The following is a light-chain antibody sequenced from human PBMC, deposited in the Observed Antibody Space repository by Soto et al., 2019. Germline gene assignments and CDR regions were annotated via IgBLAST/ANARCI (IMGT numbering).Light chain of an antibody. Sequence: QTVVTQEASLTGSPGGTVTLTCGSSTGAVTSNHHPYWFQQKAGQAPRTLIYDTSNKHSWTPARFSGSLLGDKASLTLSGAQPEDEAQYYCFLSNNAARVFGGGTKLTVL. CDR1: TGAVTSNHH. CDR3: FLSNNAARV. CDR2: DTS. V-gene: IGLV7-46*01. J-gene: IGLJ2*01.